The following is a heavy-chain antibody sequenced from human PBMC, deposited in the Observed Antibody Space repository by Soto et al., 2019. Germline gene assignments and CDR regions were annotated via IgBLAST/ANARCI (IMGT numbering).Heavy chain of an antibody. D-gene: IGHD2-2*01. V-gene: IGHV4-59*01. CDR2: IYYSGST. CDR3: AKFYCSTTSCSAFDS. CDR1: GGSISSYY. J-gene: IGHJ4*02. Sequence: SETLSLTCTVSGGSISSYYWSWIRQPPGKGLEWIGYIYYSGSTNYNPSLKSRVTISEDTSKNQFSLKLNSVTAADTAVYYCAKFYCSTTSCSAFDSWGLGTLVTVSS.